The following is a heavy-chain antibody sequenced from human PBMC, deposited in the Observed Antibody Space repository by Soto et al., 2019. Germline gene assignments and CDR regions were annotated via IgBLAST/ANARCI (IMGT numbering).Heavy chain of an antibody. CDR3: ASNTQVLTGSYYDGMAV. Sequence: VQLVQSGAEVKKPGSSVKVSCKASGGTFSSYAISWVRQAPGQGLEWMGGIIPIFGTANYAQKFQGRVTIIAHESTSTAYMALSSLSSEDTAVFYCASNTQVLTGSYYDGMAVWGQGTTVTVSS. V-gene: IGHV1-69*12. CDR2: IIPIFGTA. D-gene: IGHD3-9*01. J-gene: IGHJ6*02. CDR1: GGTFSSYA.